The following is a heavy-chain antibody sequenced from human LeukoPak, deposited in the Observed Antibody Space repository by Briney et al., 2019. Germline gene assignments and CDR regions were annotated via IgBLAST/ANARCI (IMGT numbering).Heavy chain of an antibody. CDR2: ISGSGGST. V-gene: IGHV3-23*01. J-gene: IGHJ4*02. CDR3: AKDRRVLNYYDSSGYPDS. CDR1: GFTFSSYA. D-gene: IGHD3-22*01. Sequence: PGGSLRLSCAASGFTFSSYAMSWVRRAPGKGLEWVSTISGSGGSTYYADSVKGRFTISRDNSKNTLSLQVISLRAEDTAVYYCAKDRRVLNYYDSSGYPDSWGQGTLVTVSS.